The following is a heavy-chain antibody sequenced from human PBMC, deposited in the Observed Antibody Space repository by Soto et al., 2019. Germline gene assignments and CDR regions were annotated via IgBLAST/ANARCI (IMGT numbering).Heavy chain of an antibody. CDR1: GYTFTTYA. J-gene: IGHJ4*02. CDR2: INAGSGDT. D-gene: IGHD2-2*01. V-gene: IGHV1-3*01. CDR3: ARGGPFCSSTSCYLNY. Sequence: QVQLVQSGAEVKEPGASVKVSCQASGYTFTTYAVHWVRQAPGEGLEWMGWINAGSGDTKYSQRFQGRVTLTTDTSASTAYMELSSLTPEDTAVYFCARGGPFCSSTSCYLNYWGQGTLVTVPS.